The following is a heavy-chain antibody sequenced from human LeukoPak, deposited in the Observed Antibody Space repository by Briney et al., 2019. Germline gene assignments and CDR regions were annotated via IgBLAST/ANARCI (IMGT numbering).Heavy chain of an antibody. CDR2: IDPSDSYT. J-gene: IGHJ5*02. V-gene: IGHV5-10-1*01. D-gene: IGHD6-6*01. CDR1: GYIFTSYW. CDR3: ARRVSSSGWFDP. Sequence: GESLRISCKGSGYIFTSYWISWVRQMPGKGLEWMGRIDPSDSYTNYSPSFQGNVTISADKSISTAYLQWSSLKASDTAMYYCARRVSSSGWFDPWGQGTLVTVSS.